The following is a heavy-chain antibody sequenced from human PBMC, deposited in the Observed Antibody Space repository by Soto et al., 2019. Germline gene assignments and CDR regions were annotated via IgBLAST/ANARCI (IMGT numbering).Heavy chain of an antibody. CDR1: GYAFTNYG. J-gene: IGHJ5*02. Sequence: ASVKVSCKPSGYAFTNYGSSWVRQAPGQGLEWMGWINVYNGNTKYAQKVQGRVTMTTDTSTSTAYMELRSLRSDDTAVYYCARGVGSGSYYNQYNWFDPWGQGTLVTVSS. CDR3: ARGVGSGSYYNQYNWFDP. CDR2: INVYNGNT. D-gene: IGHD3-10*01. V-gene: IGHV1-18*01.